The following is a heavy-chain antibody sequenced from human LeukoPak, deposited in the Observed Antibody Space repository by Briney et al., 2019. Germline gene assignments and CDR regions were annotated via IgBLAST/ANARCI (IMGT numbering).Heavy chain of an antibody. J-gene: IGHJ4*02. D-gene: IGHD3-10*01. V-gene: IGHV4-34*01. CDR2: INHSGST. CDR1: GGSFSGYY. Sequence: SETLSLTCAVYGGSFSGYYWSWIRQPPGKGLEWIGEINHSGSTNYNPSLKSRVTTSVDTSKNQFSLKLSSVTAADTAVYYCARAYGSGSYGSDYWGQGTLVTVSS. CDR3: ARAYGSGSYGSDY.